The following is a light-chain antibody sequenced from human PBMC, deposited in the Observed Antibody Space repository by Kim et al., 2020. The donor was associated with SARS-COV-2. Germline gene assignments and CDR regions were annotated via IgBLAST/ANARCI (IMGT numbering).Light chain of an antibody. V-gene: IGLV3-25*03. J-gene: IGLJ3*02. Sequence: YELTQPPSVSVSPGQTARITCSGDALPKQYAYWYQQKPGQAPVLVIYKDSERPSGIPERFSGSSSGTTVTLTISGVRAEDEADYYCQSADSSGTWVFGGGTQLTVL. CDR2: KDS. CDR3: QSADSSGTWV. CDR1: ALPKQY.